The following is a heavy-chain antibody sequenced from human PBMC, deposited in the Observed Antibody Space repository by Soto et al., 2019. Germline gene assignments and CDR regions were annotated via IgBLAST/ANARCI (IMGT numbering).Heavy chain of an antibody. CDR1: GGSFSGYY. CDR2: INHSGST. V-gene: IGHV4-34*01. J-gene: IGHJ4*02. Sequence: SETLSLTCAVYGGSFSGYYWSWIRQPPGKGLEWIGEINHSGSTNYNPSLKSRVTISVDTSKNQFSLKLSSVTAADTAVYYCASSGGRYCSSTSCWYYFDYWGQGTLVTVSS. D-gene: IGHD2-2*01. CDR3: ASSGGRYCSSTSCWYYFDY.